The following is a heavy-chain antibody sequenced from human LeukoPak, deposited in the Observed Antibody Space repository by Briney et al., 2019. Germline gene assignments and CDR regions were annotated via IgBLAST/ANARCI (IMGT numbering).Heavy chain of an antibody. J-gene: IGHJ5*02. V-gene: IGHV4-59*08. D-gene: IGHD3-16*01. CDR3: ARHYLVTWGANWFDP. CDR1: GGSIVSYH. Sequence: SETLSLTCTVSGGSIVSYHWSWIRQPPGKGLEWIGYIYYSGSTNYNPSLKSRVTISVDTSKNQFSLKLSSVTAADTAVYYCARHYLVTWGANWFDPWGQGTLVTVSS. CDR2: IYYSGST.